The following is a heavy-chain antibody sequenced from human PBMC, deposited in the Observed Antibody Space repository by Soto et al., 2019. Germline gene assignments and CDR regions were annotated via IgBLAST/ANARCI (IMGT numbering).Heavy chain of an antibody. J-gene: IGHJ4*02. CDR3: ARDLPPVDY. Sequence: QVQLVQSGAEVTKPGASVKVSCKASGYTVTSYAISWVRQATGQGLEWMGWISAYNGNTNDAQKLQGRVTMTTDTSTCPAYMERRSLRSDDTAVYYCARDLPPVDYLGQGTLVTVSS. CDR1: GYTVTSYA. CDR2: ISAYNGNT. V-gene: IGHV1-18*01.